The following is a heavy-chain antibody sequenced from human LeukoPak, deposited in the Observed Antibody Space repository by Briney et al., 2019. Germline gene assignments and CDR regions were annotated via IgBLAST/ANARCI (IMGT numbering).Heavy chain of an antibody. CDR1: GFTFSSYS. D-gene: IGHD3-10*01. CDR3: ARDKITMVRGVMDY. CDR2: ISSSSSYI. Sequence: GGSLRLSCAASGFTFSSYSMNWVRQAPGKGLEWVSSISSSSSYIYYADSVKGRFAISRDNAKNSLYLQTNSLRAEDTAVYYCARDKITMVRGVMDYWGQGTLVTVSS. V-gene: IGHV3-21*01. J-gene: IGHJ4*02.